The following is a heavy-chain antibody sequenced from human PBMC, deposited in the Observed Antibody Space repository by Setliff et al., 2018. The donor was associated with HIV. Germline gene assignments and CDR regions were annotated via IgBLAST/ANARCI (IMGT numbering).Heavy chain of an antibody. Sequence: SETLSLTCTVSGGSISNSNYYWGWVRQPPGKGLEWVGSIYYIGTTYYNPSLKSRVTISIDTSKNDFSLKLTSVTAADTAMYYCARLASTRDWYFDLWGRGTLVTVSS. CDR1: GGSISNSNYY. J-gene: IGHJ2*01. CDR3: ARLASTRDWYFDL. CDR2: IYYIGTT. V-gene: IGHV4-39*02.